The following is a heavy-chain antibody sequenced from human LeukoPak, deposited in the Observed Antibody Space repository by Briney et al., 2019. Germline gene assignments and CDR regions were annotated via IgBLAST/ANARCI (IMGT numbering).Heavy chain of an antibody. Sequence: GGSLRLSCAASGFTFNTYAMSWVRQAPGKGLEWVSISGSSGNTFYADSVKGRFTISRDNSKNTLYLQMNSLRAEDTAVYYCFSSGGGIDYWGQGTLVTVSS. J-gene: IGHJ4*02. CDR2: SGSSGNT. CDR3: FSSGGGIDY. CDR1: GFTFNTYA. D-gene: IGHD3-10*01. V-gene: IGHV3-23*01.